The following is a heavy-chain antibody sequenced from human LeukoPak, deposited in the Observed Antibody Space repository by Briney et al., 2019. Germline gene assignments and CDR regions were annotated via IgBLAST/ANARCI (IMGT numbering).Heavy chain of an antibody. V-gene: IGHV3-21*01. CDR2: ISSSSSYI. Sequence: GGSLRLSCAASGFTFSSYSMNWVRQAPGKGLEWVSSISSSSSYIYYADSVKGRFTISRDSAKDTLYLHMNSLRPEDTAVYFCAKDKYDTSGIFDYWGQGTLVTVSS. J-gene: IGHJ4*02. CDR1: GFTFSSYS. D-gene: IGHD3-22*01. CDR3: AKDKYDTSGIFDY.